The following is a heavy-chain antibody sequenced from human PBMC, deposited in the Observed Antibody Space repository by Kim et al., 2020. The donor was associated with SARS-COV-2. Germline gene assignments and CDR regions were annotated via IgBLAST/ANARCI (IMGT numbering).Heavy chain of an antibody. D-gene: IGHD3-22*01. CDR3: ARSEVVITTFDY. CDR2: T. Sequence: TKYYTKFQGRVTITRETAARTAYMELGSLRSEDTAVYYCARSEVVITTFDYWGQGTLVTVSS. J-gene: IGHJ4*02. V-gene: IGHV1-3*01.